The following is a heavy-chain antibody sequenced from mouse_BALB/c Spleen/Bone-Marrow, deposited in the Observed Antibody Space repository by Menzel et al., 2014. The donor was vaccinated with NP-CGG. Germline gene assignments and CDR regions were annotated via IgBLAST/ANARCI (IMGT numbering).Heavy chain of an antibody. CDR2: IYPGDGDT. CDR3: ARGRGWYLDY. Sequence: VQLQQSGAELVRPGSSMKISCKASGYAISSYWMNWVKQRPGQGLEWIGQIYPGDGDTNYNGKFKGKATLTADKSSSTAYMQISSLTSEDSAVYFCARGRGWYLDYWGQGTTLTVSS. J-gene: IGHJ2*01. CDR1: GYAISSYW. V-gene: IGHV1-80*01. D-gene: IGHD2-3*01.